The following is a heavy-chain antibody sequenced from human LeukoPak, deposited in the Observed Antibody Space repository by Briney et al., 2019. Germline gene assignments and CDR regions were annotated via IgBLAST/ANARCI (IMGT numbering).Heavy chain of an antibody. Sequence: GGSLRLSCAASGVTVSSKDMSWVRQAPGKGLEWVSPVYSGGSTYYADPVKGRFTISRDNSKNTLFLQMNSLRAEDTAVYYCARDVDYYDIVTGYYQHFGMDVWGQGTTVTVSS. D-gene: IGHD3-9*01. CDR3: ARDVDYYDIVTGYYQHFGMDV. J-gene: IGHJ6*02. V-gene: IGHV3-53*01. CDR1: GVTVSSKD. CDR2: VYSGGST.